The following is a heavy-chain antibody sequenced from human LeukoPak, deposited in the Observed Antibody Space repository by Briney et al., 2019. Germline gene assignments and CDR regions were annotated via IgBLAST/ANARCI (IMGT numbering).Heavy chain of an antibody. CDR3: ARSVVGPPDAFDI. CDR2: INPSGGST. Sequence: GASVKVSCKASGYTFTSYYMHWLRQAPGQGLEWMGIINPSGGSTSYAQKFQGRVTMTRDMSTSTVYMELSSLRSEDTAVYYCARSVVGPPDAFDIWGQGSMVTVSS. J-gene: IGHJ3*02. D-gene: IGHD2-2*01. V-gene: IGHV1-46*01. CDR1: GYTFTSYY.